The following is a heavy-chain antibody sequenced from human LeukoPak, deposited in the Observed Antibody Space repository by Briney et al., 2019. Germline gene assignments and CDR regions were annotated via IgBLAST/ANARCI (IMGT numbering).Heavy chain of an antibody. CDR2: IKQDGSEK. D-gene: IGHD1-26*01. V-gene: IGHV3-7*01. Sequence: PGGSLRLSCAASGITFSRFWMTWVRQAPGKGLEWVANIKQDGSEKYYVDSVKGRFTISRDNAKNSLFLQMNSLRAEDTAMYYCARDKVVGATWFDPWGQGTLVTVSS. CDR1: GITFSRFW. CDR3: ARDKVVGATWFDP. J-gene: IGHJ5*02.